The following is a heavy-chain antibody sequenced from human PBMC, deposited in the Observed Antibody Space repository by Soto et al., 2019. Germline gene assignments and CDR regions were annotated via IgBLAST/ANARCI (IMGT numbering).Heavy chain of an antibody. CDR1: GYTFTSYG. CDR2: ISAYNGNT. V-gene: IGHV1-18*01. Sequence: GASVKVSCKASGYTFTSYGISWVRQAPGQGLEWMGWISAYNGNTNYAQKLQGRVTMTTDTSTSTAYMELRSLRSDGTAVYYCARDGYGYHYDSSGYGHWFDPWGQGTLVTVSS. J-gene: IGHJ5*02. D-gene: IGHD3-22*01. CDR3: ARDGYGYHYDSSGYGHWFDP.